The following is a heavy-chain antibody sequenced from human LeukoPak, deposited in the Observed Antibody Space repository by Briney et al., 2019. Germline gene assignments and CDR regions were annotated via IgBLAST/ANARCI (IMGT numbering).Heavy chain of an antibody. Sequence: ASVKVSCKASGYTFTGYYMHWVRQAPGQGLEWMGWINPNSGNTHYAQKFQGRVTITRDTSASTAYMELSSLRSEDTAVYYCARGWEPYYFDYWGQGTLVTVSS. CDR2: INPNSGNT. CDR1: GYTFTGYY. V-gene: IGHV1-2*02. CDR3: ARGWEPYYFDY. D-gene: IGHD1-26*01. J-gene: IGHJ4*02.